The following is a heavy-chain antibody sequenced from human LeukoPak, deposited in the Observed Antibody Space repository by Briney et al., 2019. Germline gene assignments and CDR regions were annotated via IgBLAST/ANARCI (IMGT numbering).Heavy chain of an antibody. CDR1: GGTFIRYA. J-gene: IGHJ3*02. Sequence: SVKVSCKASGGTFIRYAISWVRQAPGQGGERMGGIIPIFGTAKYVQKFQGRVTITAEESTRKAYIELSSLRSEDTAVYYCARGLVWELLGAFDIWGQGTMVTVSS. D-gene: IGHD1-26*01. CDR3: ARGLVWELLGAFDI. V-gene: IGHV1-69*13. CDR2: IIPIFGTA.